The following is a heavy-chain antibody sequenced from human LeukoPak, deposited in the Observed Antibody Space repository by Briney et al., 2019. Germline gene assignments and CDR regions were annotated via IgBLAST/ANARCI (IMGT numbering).Heavy chain of an antibody. CDR2: IYSGGST. CDR3: ARGLGCCSSTSCYTGDY. Sequence: PGGSLRLSCAASGFTVSSNYMSWVRQAPGKGLEWVSVIYSGGSTYYADSVKGRFTISRDNSKNTLYLQMNSLRAEDTAVYYCARGLGCCSSTSCYTGDYWGQGTLVTVSS. J-gene: IGHJ4*02. CDR1: GFTVSSNY. V-gene: IGHV3-53*01. D-gene: IGHD2-2*02.